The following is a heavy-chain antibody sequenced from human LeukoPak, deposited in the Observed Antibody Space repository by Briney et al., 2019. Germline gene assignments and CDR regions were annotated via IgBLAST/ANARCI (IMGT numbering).Heavy chain of an antibody. CDR3: ARDWLSGYYYDSSGYSDY. Sequence: GASVKVSCKASGYTFTSYGISWVRQAPGQGLEWMGWISAYNGNTNYAQKLQGRVTMTTDTSTSTAYMELRSLRSDDTAVYYCARDWLSGYYYDSSGYSDYRGQGTLVTVSS. J-gene: IGHJ4*02. V-gene: IGHV1-18*01. D-gene: IGHD3-22*01. CDR2: ISAYNGNT. CDR1: GYTFTSYG.